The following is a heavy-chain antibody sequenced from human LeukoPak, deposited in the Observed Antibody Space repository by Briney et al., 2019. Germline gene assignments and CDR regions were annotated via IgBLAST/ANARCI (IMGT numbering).Heavy chain of an antibody. CDR2: ISWNSGSI. CDR1: GFTFDDYA. Sequence: GGSLRLSCAASGFTFDDYAMHWVRHAPGKGLEGVSGISWNSGSIDYADSVKGRFTISRDNAKNSLYLQMNSLRAEDTALYYCAKVLYSGSYFFDYWGQGTLVTVSS. V-gene: IGHV3-9*01. CDR3: AKVLYSGSYFFDY. J-gene: IGHJ4*02. D-gene: IGHD1-26*01.